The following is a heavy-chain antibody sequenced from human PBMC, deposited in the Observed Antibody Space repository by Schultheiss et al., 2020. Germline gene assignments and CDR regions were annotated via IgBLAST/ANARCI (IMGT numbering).Heavy chain of an antibody. CDR1: GGSISSGGYS. CDR3: ARVGSSWIYYFDY. V-gene: IGHV4-30-4*07. J-gene: IGHJ4*02. CDR2: IYYSGST. Sequence: LRLSCAVSGGSISSGGYSWSWIRQPPGKGLEWIGYIYYSGSTYYNPSLKSRVTISVDTSKNQFSLKLSSVTAADTAVYYCARVGSSWIYYFDYWGQGTLVTVSS. D-gene: IGHD6-13*01.